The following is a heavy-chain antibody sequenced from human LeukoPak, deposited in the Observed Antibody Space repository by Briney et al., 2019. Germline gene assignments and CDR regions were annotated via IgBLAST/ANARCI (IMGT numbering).Heavy chain of an antibody. Sequence: SETLSLTCTVSGGSISSYYWSWIRQPPGKGLEWIGYIYYSGSINYNPSLKSRVTISLQTSNTQFSLKLSSVTAADTAVYYCARGPRTLGYCSTTSCYDFDYWGQGTLVTVPS. V-gene: IGHV4-59*01. D-gene: IGHD2-2*01. CDR1: GGSISSYY. CDR3: ARGPRTLGYCSTTSCYDFDY. J-gene: IGHJ4*02. CDR2: IYYSGSI.